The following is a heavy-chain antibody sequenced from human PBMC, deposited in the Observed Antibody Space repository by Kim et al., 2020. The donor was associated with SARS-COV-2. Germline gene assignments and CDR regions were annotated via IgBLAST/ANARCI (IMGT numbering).Heavy chain of an antibody. J-gene: IGHJ4*02. Sequence: GESLKISCKGSGYSFSNYWINWVRQMPGKGLEWMGRIDPSDSYTNYSPSFQGHVTISADKSVSTAYLQWSSLKASDTAMYYCARLVGGGAYSSRFLEADYWGQGTLVTVSS. CDR1: GYSFSNYW. V-gene: IGHV5-10-1*01. CDR2: IDPSDSYT. D-gene: IGHD6-13*01. CDR3: ARLVGGGAYSSRFLEADY.